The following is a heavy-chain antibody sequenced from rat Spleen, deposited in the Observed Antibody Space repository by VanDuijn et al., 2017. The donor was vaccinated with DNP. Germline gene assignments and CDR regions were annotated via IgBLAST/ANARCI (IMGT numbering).Heavy chain of an antibody. J-gene: IGHJ2*01. CDR2: ISYNGRT. CDR3: ARWGDYFDY. CDR1: GYSITSSY. V-gene: IGHV3-1*01. Sequence: EVQLQESGPGLVKPSQSLSLTCSVTGYSITSSYRWNWIRKFPGNKMEYIGHISYNGRTHYNPSLKSRIPITRETSKNQFFLQLNSVTTEDTATYYCARWGDYFDYWGQGVMVTVSS.